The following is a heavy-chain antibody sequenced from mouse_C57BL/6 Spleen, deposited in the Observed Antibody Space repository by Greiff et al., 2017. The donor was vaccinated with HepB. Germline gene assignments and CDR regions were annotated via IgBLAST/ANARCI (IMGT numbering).Heavy chain of an antibody. CDR2: IYPGDGDT. CDR3: AGFYDGYYGFAY. J-gene: IGHJ3*01. D-gene: IGHD2-3*01. Sequence: QVHVKQSGPELVKPGASVKISCKASGYAFSSSWMNWVKQRPGKGLEWIGRIYPGDGDTNYNGKFKGKATLTADKSSSTAYMQLSSLTSEDSAVYFCAGFYDGYYGFAYWGQGTLVTVSA. V-gene: IGHV1-82*01. CDR1: GYAFSSSW.